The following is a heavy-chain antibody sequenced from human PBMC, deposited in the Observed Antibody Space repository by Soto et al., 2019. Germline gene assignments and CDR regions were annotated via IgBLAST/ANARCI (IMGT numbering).Heavy chain of an antibody. CDR2: IIPVFGTP. J-gene: IGHJ6*02. CDR1: GGSLSNYG. Sequence: QVQLVQSGAEVKKPGSSVKVSCKASGGSLSNYGISWVRQAPGQGLEWMGAIIPVFGTPNYAQKFQDRVTXXAXQSTTTVYMEVRSLTSEDTAVYYCARGGAPKIVVTTYYAVDVWGQGTTVTVSS. D-gene: IGHD3-22*01. CDR3: ARGGAPKIVVTTYYAVDV. V-gene: IGHV1-69*12.